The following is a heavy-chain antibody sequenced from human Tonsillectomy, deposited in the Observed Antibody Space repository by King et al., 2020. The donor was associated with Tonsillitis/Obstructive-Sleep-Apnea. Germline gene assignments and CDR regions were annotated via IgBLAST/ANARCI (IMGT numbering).Heavy chain of an antibody. CDR3: ARVGMGRAGVDC. V-gene: IGHV3-53*04. Sequence: DVQLVESGGGLVQPGGSLRLSCAASGFTVSSTYMSWVRQAPGKGLEWASIVYYDGSTYYADSVRGRYTISRHNSKNTLYLQMNSLTAEDTAVYYCARVGMGRAGVDCWGQGTLVTVSS. J-gene: IGHJ4*02. CDR2: VYYDGST. D-gene: IGHD3-10*01. CDR1: GFTVSSTY.